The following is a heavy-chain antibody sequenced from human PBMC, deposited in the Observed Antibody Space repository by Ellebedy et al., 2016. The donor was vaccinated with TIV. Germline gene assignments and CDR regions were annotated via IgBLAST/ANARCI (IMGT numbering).Heavy chain of an antibody. Sequence: SETLSLTCTASGGSVSSGSHYWNWIRQPSGKGLEWIGYSYYIGTTNYNPSLKSRVTISEDTSKNQFSLRLRSVTAADTAVYYCAGGSYTPYGMDVWGRGTTVIVSS. J-gene: IGHJ6*02. D-gene: IGHD1-26*01. CDR3: AGGSYTPYGMDV. CDR2: SYYIGTT. CDR1: GGSVSSGSHY. V-gene: IGHV4-61*01.